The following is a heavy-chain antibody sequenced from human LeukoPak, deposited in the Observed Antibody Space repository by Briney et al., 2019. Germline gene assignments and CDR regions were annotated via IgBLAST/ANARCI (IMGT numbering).Heavy chain of an antibody. D-gene: IGHD2-2*01. Sequence: ASETLSLTCAIYGGSFSGYYWSWIRQPPGKGLEWIGEINHSGSTNYNPSLKSRVTISVDTSKNQFSLKLSSVTAADTAVYYCARGRTIIADYCSSTSCSHRRWFDPWGQGTLVTVSS. CDR2: INHSGST. CDR1: GGSFSGYY. V-gene: IGHV4-34*01. CDR3: ARGRTIIADYCSSTSCSHRRWFDP. J-gene: IGHJ5*02.